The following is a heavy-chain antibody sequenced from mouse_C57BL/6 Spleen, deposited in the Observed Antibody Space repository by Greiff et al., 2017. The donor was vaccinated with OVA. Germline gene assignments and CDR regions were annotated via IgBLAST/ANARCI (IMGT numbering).Heavy chain of an antibody. V-gene: IGHV2-6*01. CDR1: GFSLTSDG. D-gene: IGHD2-2*01. Sequence: VQLQESGPGLVAPSQSLSITCTVSGFSLTSDGVDWGRQSPGKGLEWRGGIWGVGSTNYNSALKSRLSISKDNSKRQVFLKMNSLQTDDTALYYCARSSTMVTTHSAMDYWGQGTSFTVSS. CDR2: IWGVGST. CDR3: ARSSTMVTTHSAMDY. J-gene: IGHJ4*01.